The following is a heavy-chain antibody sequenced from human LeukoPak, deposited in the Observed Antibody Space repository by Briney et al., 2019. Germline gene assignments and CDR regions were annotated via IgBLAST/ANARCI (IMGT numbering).Heavy chain of an antibody. Sequence: GASVKVSCKASGYTFTSYGISWVRQAPGQGLEWMGWIHTYNGHTNYAQKLQGRVTMTTDTSTSTAYMELSSLRSDDTAVYYCARDPGGTGPYYFDCWGQGTLVTVSS. D-gene: IGHD1-1*01. CDR2: IHTYNGHT. J-gene: IGHJ4*02. CDR1: GYTFTSYG. V-gene: IGHV1-18*01. CDR3: ARDPGGTGPYYFDC.